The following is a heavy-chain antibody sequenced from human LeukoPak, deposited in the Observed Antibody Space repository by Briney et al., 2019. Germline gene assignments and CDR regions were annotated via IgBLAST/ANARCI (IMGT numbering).Heavy chain of an antibody. J-gene: IGHJ4*02. CDR1: GGSISSSSYY. Sequence: SETLSLTCTVSGGSISSSSYYWGWIRQPPGKGLERVGSIYYSGSTYYNPSLKSRVTISVDTSKNQFSLKLSSVTAADTAVYYCARDREPLYSSSWYPRTYNRKYFDYWGQGTLVTVSS. D-gene: IGHD6-13*01. CDR3: ARDREPLYSSSWYPRTYNRKYFDY. V-gene: IGHV4-39*07. CDR2: IYYSGST.